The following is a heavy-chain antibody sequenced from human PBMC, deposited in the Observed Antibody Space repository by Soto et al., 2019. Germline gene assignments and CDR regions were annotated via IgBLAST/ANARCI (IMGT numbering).Heavy chain of an antibody. Sequence: SQTLSLTCAISGDSVSSNSAAWNWIRQSPSRGLEWLGRTYYRSKWYNDHAVSVKSRITINPDTSKNQFSLQLNSVTPEGTAVYYCARETSYYDSSFNWFDPWGQGTLVTVSS. J-gene: IGHJ5*02. CDR2: TYYRSKWYN. V-gene: IGHV6-1*01. CDR1: GDSVSSNSAA. CDR3: ARETSYYDSSFNWFDP. D-gene: IGHD3-22*01.